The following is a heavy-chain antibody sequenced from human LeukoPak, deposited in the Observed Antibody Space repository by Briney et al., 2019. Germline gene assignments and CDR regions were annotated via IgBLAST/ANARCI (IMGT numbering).Heavy chain of an antibody. J-gene: IGHJ4*02. V-gene: IGHV3-53*01. Sequence: PGGSLRLSCAASGFTVSSNYMSWVRHAPGKGLEWVSVIYSGGSTYYADSVKGRFTISRDNSKNTLYLQMNSLRAEDTAVYYCAREFPASYYYDSSGYYFDYWGQGTLVTVSS. CDR2: IYSGGST. D-gene: IGHD3-22*01. CDR3: AREFPASYYYDSSGYYFDY. CDR1: GFTVSSNY.